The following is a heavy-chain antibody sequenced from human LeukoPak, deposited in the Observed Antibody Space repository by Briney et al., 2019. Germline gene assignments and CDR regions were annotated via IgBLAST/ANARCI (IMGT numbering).Heavy chain of an antibody. CDR3: AKGNGPSSGYYYGPDAFDI. CDR2: ISGSGGST. CDR1: GFTFSSYA. D-gene: IGHD3-22*01. J-gene: IGHJ3*02. V-gene: IGHV3-23*01. Sequence: GGSLRLSCAASGFTFSSYAMSWVRQAPGEGLEWVSAISGSGGSTYYADSVKGRFTISRDNSKNTLYLQMNSLRAEDTAVYYCAKGNGPSSGYYYGPDAFDIWGQGTMVTVSS.